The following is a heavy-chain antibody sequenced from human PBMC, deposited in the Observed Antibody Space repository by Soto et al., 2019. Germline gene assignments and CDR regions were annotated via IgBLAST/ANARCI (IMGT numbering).Heavy chain of an antibody. D-gene: IGHD1-1*01. CDR2: IWYDGSNK. V-gene: IGHV3-33*01. CDR3: AREYTAHHYHSALKNRGRYYYGMDV. Sequence: HWVRQAPGKGLEWVAVIWYDGSNKYYADSVKGRFTISRDNSKNTLYLQMNSLRAEDTAVYYCAREYTAHHYHSALKNRGRYYYGMDVWGQGTTVTVSS. J-gene: IGHJ6*02.